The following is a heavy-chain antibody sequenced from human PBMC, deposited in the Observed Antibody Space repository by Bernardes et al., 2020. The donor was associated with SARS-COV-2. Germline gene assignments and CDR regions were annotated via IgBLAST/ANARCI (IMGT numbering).Heavy chain of an antibody. CDR3: ATSGREFTIFGVVIEIFDY. CDR1: GFTFSSYA. V-gene: IGHV3-23*01. CDR2: ISGSGGST. D-gene: IGHD3-3*01. Sequence: LRLSCAASGFTFSSYAMSWVRQAPGKGLEWVSAISGSGGSTYYADSVKGRFTISRDNSKNTLYLQMNSLRAEDTAVYYCATSGREFTIFGVVIEIFDYWGQGTLVTVSS. J-gene: IGHJ4*02.